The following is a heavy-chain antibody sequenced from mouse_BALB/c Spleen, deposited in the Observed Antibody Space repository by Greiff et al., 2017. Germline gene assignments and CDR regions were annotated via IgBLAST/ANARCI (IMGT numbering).Heavy chain of an antibody. CDR3: VRPANWDEDYSMDY. Sequence: VQLKESGPELVKPGASMKISCKASGYSFTGYTMNWVKQSHGKNLEWIGLINPYNGGTSYNQKFKGKATLTVDKSSSTAYMELLSLTSEDSAVYYCVRPANWDEDYSMDYWGQGTSVTVSS. V-gene: IGHV1-18*01. CDR1: GYSFTGYT. D-gene: IGHD4-1*01. J-gene: IGHJ4*01. CDR2: INPYNGGT.